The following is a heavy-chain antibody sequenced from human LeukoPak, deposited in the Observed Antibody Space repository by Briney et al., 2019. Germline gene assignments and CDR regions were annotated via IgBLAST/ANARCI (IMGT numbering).Heavy chain of an antibody. D-gene: IGHD6-19*01. CDR1: GGPISSGSYY. Sequence: PSQTLSLTCTVSGGPISSGSYYWSWIRQPAGKGLEWIGRIYTSGSTNYNPSLKSRVTISVDTSKNQFSLKLSSVTAADTAVYYCAREASLRWLVQEGYCFDYWGQGTLVTVSS. CDR3: AREASLRWLVQEGYCFDY. CDR2: IYTSGST. J-gene: IGHJ4*02. V-gene: IGHV4-61*02.